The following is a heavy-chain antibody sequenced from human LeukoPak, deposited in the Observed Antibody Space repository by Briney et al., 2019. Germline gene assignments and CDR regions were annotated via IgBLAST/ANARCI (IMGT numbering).Heavy chain of an antibody. CDR3: ARAKRGLEWFGPFDY. CDR2: ISSSSSYI. V-gene: IGHV3-21*01. D-gene: IGHD3-3*01. J-gene: IGHJ4*02. Sequence: GGSLGLSCAASGFTFSSYSMNWVRQAPGKGLEWVSSISSSSSYIYYADSVKGRFTISRDNAKNSLYLQMNSLRAEDTAVYYCARAKRGLEWFGPFDYWGQGTLVTVSS. CDR1: GFTFSSYS.